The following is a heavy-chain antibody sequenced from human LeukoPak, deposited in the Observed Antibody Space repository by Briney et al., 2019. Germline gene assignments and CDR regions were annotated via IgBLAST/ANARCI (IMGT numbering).Heavy chain of an antibody. CDR3: ARGNDYEKDIDY. V-gene: IGHV3-30*03. Sequence: GRSLRLSCAASGFTFSSYGMHWVRQAPGKGLEWVAVISYDGSNKYYADSVKGRFTISRDNSKNTLYLQMNSLRAEDTAVYYCARGNDYEKDIDYWGQGTLVTVSS. J-gene: IGHJ4*02. CDR1: GFTFSSYG. CDR2: ISYDGSNK. D-gene: IGHD4-17*01.